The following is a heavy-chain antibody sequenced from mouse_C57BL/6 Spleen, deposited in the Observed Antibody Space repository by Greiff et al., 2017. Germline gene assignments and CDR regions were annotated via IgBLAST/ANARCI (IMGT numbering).Heavy chain of an antibody. V-gene: IGHV1-18*01. CDR2: INPNNGGT. J-gene: IGHJ2*01. D-gene: IGHD2-10*02. Sequence: EVQLQQSGPELVKPGASVKIPCKASGYTFTDYNMDWVKQSHGKSLEWIGDINPNNGGTIYNQKFKGKATLTVDKSSSTAYMELRSLTSEDTAVYYCARGYGNYVSYFDYWGQGTTLTVSS. CDR1: GYTFTDYN. CDR3: ARGYGNYVSYFDY.